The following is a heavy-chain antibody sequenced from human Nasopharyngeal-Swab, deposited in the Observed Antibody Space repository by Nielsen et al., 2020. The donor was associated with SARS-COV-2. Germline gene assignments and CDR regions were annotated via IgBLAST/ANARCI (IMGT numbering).Heavy chain of an antibody. D-gene: IGHD1-26*01. CDR3: ARGWDDAFDI. J-gene: IGHJ3*02. CDR1: GGSISSYY. V-gene: IGHV4-59*01. Sequence: SETLSLTCTVSGGSISSYYWSWIRQPPGKGLEWIGYIYYSGSTNYNPSLKSRVTISVDTSKNQFSLKLSSVTAADTTVYYCARGWDDAFDIWGQGTMVTVSS. CDR2: IYYSGST.